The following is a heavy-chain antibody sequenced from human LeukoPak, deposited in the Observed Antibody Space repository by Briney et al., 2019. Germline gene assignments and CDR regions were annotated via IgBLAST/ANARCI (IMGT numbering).Heavy chain of an antibody. CDR2: IKQDGGER. D-gene: IGHD1-1*01. Sequence: PGGSLRLSCTASGFTFDNYWMTWVRQPPGKGLEWVANIKQDGGERYYVDSVRGRFTISRDNSKNSLYLQMNSLRAEDTAVYYCVRDERPLDYWGQGTLVIVS. V-gene: IGHV3-7*01. J-gene: IGHJ4*02. CDR1: GFTFDNYW. CDR3: VRDERPLDY.